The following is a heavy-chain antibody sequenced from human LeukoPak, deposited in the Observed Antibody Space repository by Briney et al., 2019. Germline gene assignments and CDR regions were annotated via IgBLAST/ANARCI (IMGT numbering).Heavy chain of an antibody. CDR2: IKSKSDGGTT. J-gene: IGHJ4*02. V-gene: IGHV3-15*01. Sequence: GGSLRLSCGASGFKVRDVWMSWIRQAPGRGLEWLGRIKSKSDGGTTDYVAPVKGRFTISRDDSKNTVSLQMNSLKTEDTAVYYCTTYPRHWGQGTLVTVSS. CDR1: GFKVRDVW. CDR3: TTYPRH.